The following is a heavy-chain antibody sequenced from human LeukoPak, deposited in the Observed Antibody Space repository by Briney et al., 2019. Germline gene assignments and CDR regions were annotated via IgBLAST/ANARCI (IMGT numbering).Heavy chain of an antibody. CDR2: INSDGSST. CDR3: ARDGSIYALDFDY. D-gene: IGHD5/OR15-5a*01. CDR1: GFTFSSYW. Sequence: GGSLRLSCAASGFTFSSYWMHWVRQAPGKGLVWVSRINSDGSSTSYADSVKGRFTISRDNAKNSLYLQMNSLRAEDTAVYYCARDGSIYALDFDYWGQGTLVTVSS. J-gene: IGHJ4*02. V-gene: IGHV3-74*01.